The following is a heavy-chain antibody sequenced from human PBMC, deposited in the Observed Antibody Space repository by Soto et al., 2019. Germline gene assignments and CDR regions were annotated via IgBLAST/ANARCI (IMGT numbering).Heavy chain of an antibody. CDR1: GGSVSSSSYY. V-gene: IGHV4-39*01. Sequence: KPXXTLSLPCTVSGGSVSSSSYYWGWSRQPPGKGLEWIGIIYYSGSTYYNPSLKSRFTISVDTSKNQFSLKLSPVTAADTDVYYCARPGGAAADWFDPWGQGTLFTVSS. D-gene: IGHD6-13*01. CDR3: ARPGGAAADWFDP. J-gene: IGHJ5*02. CDR2: IYYSGST.